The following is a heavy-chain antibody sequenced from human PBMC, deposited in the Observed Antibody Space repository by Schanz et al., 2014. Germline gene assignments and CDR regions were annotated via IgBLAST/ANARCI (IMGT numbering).Heavy chain of an antibody. CDR3: AGTYCSSTSCYTGYYYMDV. D-gene: IGHD2-2*02. CDR1: GGTFSSYA. Sequence: QAQLVQSGAEVKKPGSSVKVSCKTSGGTFSSYAISWVRQAPGQGLEWMGRIIPLFDTTNYAQKFQGRVMITADKSTSTAYMELSSLRSEDTAVYYCAGTYCSSTSCYTGYYYMDVWGKGTTVTVSS. J-gene: IGHJ6*03. V-gene: IGHV1-69*14. CDR2: IIPLFDTT.